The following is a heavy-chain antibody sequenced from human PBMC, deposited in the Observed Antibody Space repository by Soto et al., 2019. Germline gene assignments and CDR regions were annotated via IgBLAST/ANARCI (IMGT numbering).Heavy chain of an antibody. V-gene: IGHV3-11*05. CDR3: ARGPPYYDILTGPFDY. CDR1: GLAFSDYH. J-gene: IGHJ4*02. D-gene: IGHD3-9*01. CDR2: ISGSSRHT. Sequence: PGGSLRLSCAASGLAFSDYHMSWIRQAPGKGLEWVSYISGSSRHTDYADSVKGRFAISRDNAENSLYLQMNSLRAEDTAVYYCARGPPYYDILTGPFDYWGQGTLVTVSS.